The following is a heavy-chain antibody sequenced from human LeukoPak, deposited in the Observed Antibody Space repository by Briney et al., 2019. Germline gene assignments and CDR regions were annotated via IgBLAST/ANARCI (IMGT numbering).Heavy chain of an antibody. CDR3: ARNENSGWGYFDY. CDR2: IGGSNGIT. J-gene: IGHJ4*02. V-gene: IGHV3-23*01. CDR1: GFTFNSYA. D-gene: IGHD5-12*01. Sequence: GGSLRLSCAASGFTFNSYAMSWVRQAPGKGLEWVSVIGGSNGITFYVGSVKGRFTISRDNSKDTLYLQMDSLRAEDTAVYYCARNENSGWGYFDYWGQGTLVTVSS.